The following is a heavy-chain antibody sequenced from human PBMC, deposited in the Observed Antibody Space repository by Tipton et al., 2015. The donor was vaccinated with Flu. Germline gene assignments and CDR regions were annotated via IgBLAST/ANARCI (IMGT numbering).Heavy chain of an antibody. CDR2: MYTSGST. CDR3: ARGSGSGTFMIFDL. CDR1: GGSLSSYY. V-gene: IGHV4-4*07. J-gene: IGHJ4*02. D-gene: IGHD3-10*01. Sequence: TLSLTCTVSGGSLSSYYWSWIRQPAGKGLEWIGRMYTSGSTNYNPSLKSRLTMSVDASKQQFSLKLSSVTAADTAVYYCARGSGSGTFMIFDLWGQGTLVTVYS.